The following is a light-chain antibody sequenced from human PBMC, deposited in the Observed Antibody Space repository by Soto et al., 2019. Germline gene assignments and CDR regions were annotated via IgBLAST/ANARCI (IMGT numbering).Light chain of an antibody. J-gene: IGLJ1*01. CDR2: EVT. CDR3: NSFRVSHLYV. V-gene: IGLV2-14*01. CDR1: STDVGGYNA. Sequence: ALSQPSSVSGSPGQTITISCTGTSTDVGGYNAVSWYQHHPGKAPKLIIYEVTHRPSGVSDRFSASKSGNTASLTISGLQAEDEADYYCNSFRVSHLYVFGTGTKVTVL.